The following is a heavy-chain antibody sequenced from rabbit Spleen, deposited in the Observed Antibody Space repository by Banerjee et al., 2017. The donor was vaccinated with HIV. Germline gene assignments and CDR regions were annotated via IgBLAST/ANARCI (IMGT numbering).Heavy chain of an antibody. V-gene: IGHV1S43*01. Sequence: QSLEESGGGLVKPGGTLTLTCKASGIDFSNYFYMCWVRQAPGKGLELIACIYTTSGSTWYASWTKGRFTISQSTSLNTVDLKMTSLTAADTATYFCARRSSSASYYWTRLDLWGQGTLVTVS. CDR1: GIDFSNYFY. CDR3: ARRSSSASYYWTRLDL. CDR2: IYTTSGST. J-gene: IGHJ3*01. D-gene: IGHD1-1*01.